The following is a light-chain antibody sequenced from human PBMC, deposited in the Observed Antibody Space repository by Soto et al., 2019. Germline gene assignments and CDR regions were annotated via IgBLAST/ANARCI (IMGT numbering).Light chain of an antibody. J-gene: IGLJ1*01. V-gene: IGLV2-14*01. CDR3: SSYTSSSTIVV. CDR2: EVS. Sequence: QSALTQPASVSGSPGQSITISCTGTSSDVGGYNYVSWYQQHPGKAPKLMIFEVSNRPSGVSNRFSGSKSGNTASLTISGLQAADEADYYCSSYTSSSTIVVFGNGTKVTVL. CDR1: SSDVGGYNY.